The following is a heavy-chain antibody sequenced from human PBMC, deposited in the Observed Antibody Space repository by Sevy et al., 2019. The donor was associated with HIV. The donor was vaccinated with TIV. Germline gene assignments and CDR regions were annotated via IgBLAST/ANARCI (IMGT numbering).Heavy chain of an antibody. CDR3: TRDLPPSATTVAHFDY. D-gene: IGHD4-17*01. J-gene: IGHJ4*02. V-gene: IGHV3-48*03. Sequence: GESLKISCAASGFTFSSYEMNWVRQAPGKGLELVSNIANSGSTRYYSDSVKGRFTISRDNAKNSLYLQMNSLRAEDTAVYYCTRDLPPSATTVAHFDYWGRGTLVTVSS. CDR2: IANSGSTR. CDR1: GFTFSSYE.